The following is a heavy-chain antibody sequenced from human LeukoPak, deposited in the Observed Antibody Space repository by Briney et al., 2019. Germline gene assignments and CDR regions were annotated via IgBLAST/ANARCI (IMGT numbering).Heavy chain of an antibody. CDR2: ISYDGSNK. D-gene: IGHD1-26*01. CDR3: ARVGGSNAFDI. J-gene: IGHJ3*02. V-gene: IGHV3-30*03. Sequence: PGGSLRLSCAASGFTFSSYGMHWVRQAPGKGLEWVAVISYDGSNKYYADSVKGRLTISRDNAKNTLSLQMNSLRAEDTAVYYCARVGGSNAFDIWGQGTMVIVSS. CDR1: GFTFSSYG.